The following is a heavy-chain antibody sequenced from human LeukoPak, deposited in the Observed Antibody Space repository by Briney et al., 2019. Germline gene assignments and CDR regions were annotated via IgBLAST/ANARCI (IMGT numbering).Heavy chain of an antibody. CDR2: IRQDGDQT. J-gene: IGHJ4*02. Sequence: GGSLRLSCAASGFTFSAYWMHWVRRAPGKGLEWLADIRQDGDQTYYADSVKGRFTISRDNTKNSLYLQLNSLRAKDTAVYYCAKDLASTGALDLWGQGTLVTVSS. CDR1: GFTFSAYW. CDR3: AKDLASTGALDL. V-gene: IGHV3-7*01. D-gene: IGHD1-14*01.